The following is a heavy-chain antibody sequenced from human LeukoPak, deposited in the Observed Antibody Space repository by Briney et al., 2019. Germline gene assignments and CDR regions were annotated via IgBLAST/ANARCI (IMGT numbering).Heavy chain of an antibody. CDR1: GGSFSGYY. D-gene: IGHD3-22*01. CDR2: INHSGST. Sequence: SETLSLTCAVYGGSFSGYYWSWIRQPPGKGLEWIGEINHSGSTNYNPSLKSRVTISVDTSRNQFSLKLSSVTATDTAVYYCARTNYDSPRRDYWGQGTLVTVSS. CDR3: ARTNYDSPRRDY. V-gene: IGHV4-34*01. J-gene: IGHJ4*02.